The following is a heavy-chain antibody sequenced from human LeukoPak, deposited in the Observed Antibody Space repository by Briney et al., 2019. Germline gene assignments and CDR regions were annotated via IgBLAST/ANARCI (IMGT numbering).Heavy chain of an antibody. D-gene: IGHD2-15*01. J-gene: IGHJ5*02. CDR3: ESGRLYCSGGSCYPWFDH. CDR2: INHSGST. CDR1: FGSFSGYY. V-gene: IGHV4-34*01. Sequence: PSETLSLTCAVYFGSFSGYYWSWIRQPPGKGLEWIGEINHSGSTNYNPSLKSRVTISVDTSKNQYSLKLSSVTAADTDVYHCESGRLYCSGGSCYPWFDHWGQGTLVTVSS.